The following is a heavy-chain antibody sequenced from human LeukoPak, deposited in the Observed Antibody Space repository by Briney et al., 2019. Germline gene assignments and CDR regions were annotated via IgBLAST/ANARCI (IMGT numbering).Heavy chain of an antibody. CDR3: TRDSGGSSVY. CDR2: MNQDGREK. CDR1: EFTFSRYW. V-gene: IGHV3-7*01. J-gene: IGHJ4*02. Sequence: GGSLRLSCAASEFTFSRYWMSWIRQAPGRGLEWVANMNQDGREKYYVDSVKGRFTISRDNAKNSLYLEMNSLRVEDTAIYYCTRDSGGSSVYWGQGTLVTVSS. D-gene: IGHD3-16*01.